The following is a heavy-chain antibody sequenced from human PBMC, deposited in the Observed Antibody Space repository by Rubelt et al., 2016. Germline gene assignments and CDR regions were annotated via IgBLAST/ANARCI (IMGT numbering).Heavy chain of an antibody. J-gene: IGHJ4*02. D-gene: IGHD2-15*01. Sequence: VQLVESGGGLVQPGGSLRLSCAASGFTFSSHAMHWVRQAPGKGLEWVAVIVHDGSSKYYADSVKGRFTISRDNSKHTLYMEMNSLGDEDTAVYYCARAAKSGNPPYWGQGTLVTVSS. CDR3: ARAAKSGNPPY. CDR1: GFTFSSHA. CDR2: IVHDGSSK. V-gene: IGHV3-30*04.